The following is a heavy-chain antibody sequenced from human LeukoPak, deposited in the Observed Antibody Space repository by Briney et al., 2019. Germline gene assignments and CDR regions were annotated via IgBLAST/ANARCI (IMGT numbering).Heavy chain of an antibody. J-gene: IGHJ4*02. CDR3: ARDSRYSSTTDY. Sequence: GGSLRLSCAASGFTFSDYYMSWIRQAPGKGLGWVSYISSSGSTIYYADSVKGRFSISRDNAKNSLYLQMNSLRAEDTAVYYCARDSRYSSTTDYWGQGTLVTVSS. V-gene: IGHV3-11*04. D-gene: IGHD6-13*01. CDR1: GFTFSDYY. CDR2: ISSSGSTI.